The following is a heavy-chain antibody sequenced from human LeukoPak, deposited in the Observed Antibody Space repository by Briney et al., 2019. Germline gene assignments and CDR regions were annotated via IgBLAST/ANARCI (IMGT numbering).Heavy chain of an antibody. V-gene: IGHV3-48*02. D-gene: IGHD4-23*01. CDR1: GFTFSSYS. Sequence: PGGSLRLSCAASGFTFSSYSMNWVRQAPGKGLEWVSYISSNSSTIYYVGSVKGRFTISRDNAKNSLYLQMNSLRDEDTAVYYCARDEPRVGYYGMDVWGQGTTVTVSS. J-gene: IGHJ6*02. CDR2: ISSNSSTI. CDR3: ARDEPRVGYYGMDV.